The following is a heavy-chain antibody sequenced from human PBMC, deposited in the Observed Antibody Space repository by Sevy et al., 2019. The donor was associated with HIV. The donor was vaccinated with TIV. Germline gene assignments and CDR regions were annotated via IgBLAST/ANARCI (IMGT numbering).Heavy chain of an antibody. D-gene: IGHD6-13*01. Sequence: GGSLRLSCAGSGFDVSNNYMSWVRQAPGKGLEWVSIIYRSGTTYYADSVKGRFTISRDKSKNTVYLQMSSLRADETAFYHCARDYSRRPGWFDPWGQGTLVTVSS. CDR1: GFDVSNNY. V-gene: IGHV3-53*01. CDR2: IYRSGTT. J-gene: IGHJ5*02. CDR3: ARDYSRRPGWFDP.